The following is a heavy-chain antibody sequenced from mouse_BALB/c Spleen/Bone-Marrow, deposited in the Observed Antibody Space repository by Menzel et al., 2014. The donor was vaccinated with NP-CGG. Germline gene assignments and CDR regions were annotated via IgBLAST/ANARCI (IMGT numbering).Heavy chain of an antibody. CDR1: GYTFTDTW. V-gene: IGHV1-7*01. CDR2: INPSTGYA. CDR3: ARDY. J-gene: IGHJ2*01. Sequence: VQLQQSGPELAKPGASVKMSCKASGYTFTDTWIHWIKQRPGQGLEWIGYINPSTGYAEYNQNFKDKDTLTVDKSSSTAYMQLSSLTSEDSAVYYCARDYWGQGTTLTVSS.